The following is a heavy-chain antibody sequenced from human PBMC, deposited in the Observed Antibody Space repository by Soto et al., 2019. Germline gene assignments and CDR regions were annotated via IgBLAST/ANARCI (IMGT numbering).Heavy chain of an antibody. CDR2: ISYDGSNK. D-gene: IGHD6-19*01. V-gene: IGHV3-30-3*01. CDR1: GFTFSSYA. J-gene: IGHJ4*02. Sequence: QVQLVESGGGVVQPGRSLRLSCAASGFTFSSYAMHWVRQAPGKGLEWVAVISYDGSNKYYADSVKGRFTISRDNSKNTLYLQMNSLRAEDTAVYYCARAGYSSGWYYFDYWGQGTLVTVSS. CDR3: ARAGYSSGWYYFDY.